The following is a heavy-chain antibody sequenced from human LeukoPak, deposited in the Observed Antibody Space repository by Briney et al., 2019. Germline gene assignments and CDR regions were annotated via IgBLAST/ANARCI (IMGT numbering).Heavy chain of an antibody. CDR3: ARALGSPLDF. J-gene: IGHJ4*02. Sequence: PGGFLRLSCAASGFTFSSYWMHWVRQSPGKGLVWVSRLNDDGSTTTYADSVKGRFTISRDNAKNTLYLQMNSLRAEDTAVYYCARALGSPLDFWGQGTLVTVSS. CDR1: GFTFSSYW. D-gene: IGHD1-26*01. V-gene: IGHV3-74*01. CDR2: LNDDGSTT.